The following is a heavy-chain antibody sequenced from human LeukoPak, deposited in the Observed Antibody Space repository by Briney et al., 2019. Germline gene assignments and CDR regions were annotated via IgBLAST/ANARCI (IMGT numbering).Heavy chain of an antibody. CDR1: GYSFSSHD. CDR3: ARGAAMVPARY. J-gene: IGHJ4*02. Sequence: SVKVSCKASGYSFSSHDISWVRQAPGQGLEWMGRIIPIFGTANYAQKFQGRVTITTDESTSTAYMELSSLRSEDTAVYYCARGAAMVPARYWGQGTLVTVSS. CDR2: IIPIFGTA. V-gene: IGHV1-69*05. D-gene: IGHD5-18*01.